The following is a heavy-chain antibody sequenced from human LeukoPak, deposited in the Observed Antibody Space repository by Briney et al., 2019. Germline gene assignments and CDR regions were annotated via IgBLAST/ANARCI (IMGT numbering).Heavy chain of an antibody. CDR2: IYHSGST. CDR3: ARGPTYYDILTGYYIGYFDY. Sequence: SETLSLTFAVSGDSISSGGYSWSWIRQPPGKGLEWIGYIYHSGSTYYSPSLKTRVTISVDRSKNQFSLKLSSVTAADTAVYYCARGPTYYDILTGYYIGYFDYWGQGTLVTVSS. CDR1: GDSISSGGYS. D-gene: IGHD3-9*01. V-gene: IGHV4-30-2*01. J-gene: IGHJ4*02.